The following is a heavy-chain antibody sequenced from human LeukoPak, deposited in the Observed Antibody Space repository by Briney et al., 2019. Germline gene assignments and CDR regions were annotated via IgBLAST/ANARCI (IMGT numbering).Heavy chain of an antibody. J-gene: IGHJ4*02. D-gene: IGHD3-10*01. CDR3: AKTMVRGETSRPFDY. CDR1: GFTFSSYS. CDR2: ISSSSYI. V-gene: IGHV3-21*01. Sequence: GGSLRLSCAASGFTFSSYSMNWVRQAPGKGLEWVSSISSSSYIYYADSVKGRFTISRDNAKNSLYLQMNSLRAEDTAVYYCAKTMVRGETSRPFDYWGQGTLVTVSS.